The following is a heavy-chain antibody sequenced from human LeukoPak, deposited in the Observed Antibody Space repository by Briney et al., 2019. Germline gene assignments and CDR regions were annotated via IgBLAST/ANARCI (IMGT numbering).Heavy chain of an antibody. V-gene: IGHV4-34*01. CDR1: GGSFSGYY. D-gene: IGHD2-15*01. CDR2: INHSGST. CDR3: ARGSQSLEYCSGGSCRAKIFDY. Sequence: SETLSLTCAIYGGSFSGYYWSWIRQPPGKGLEWIGEINHSGSTNYNPSLKSRVTISVDTSKNQFSLKLSSVTAADTAVYYCARGSQSLEYCSGGSCRAKIFDYWGQGTLVTVSS. J-gene: IGHJ4*02.